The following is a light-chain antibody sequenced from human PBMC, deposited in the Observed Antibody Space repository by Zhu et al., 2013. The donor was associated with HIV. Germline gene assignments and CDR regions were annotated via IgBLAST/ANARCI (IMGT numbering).Light chain of an antibody. V-gene: IGKV1-39*01. CDR1: QIINNY. CDR3: QQSYTSPFT. CDR2: GAS. Sequence: DIQMTQSPSSLSASIGDRVTITCRSSQIINNYLNWYQQKSGKAPKLLIYGASTLQSGVPSRFSGSRSGTEFTLTISGLQPEDFAVYFCQQSYTSPFTFGGGTKVEIK. J-gene: IGKJ4*01.